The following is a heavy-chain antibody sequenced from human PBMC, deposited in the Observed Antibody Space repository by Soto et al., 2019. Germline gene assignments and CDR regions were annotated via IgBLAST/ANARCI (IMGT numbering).Heavy chain of an antibody. J-gene: IGHJ6*02. CDR3: ARAYGGNTYYYYGMDV. CDR1: GFTFSSYG. CDR2: IWYDGSNK. D-gene: IGHD4-17*01. V-gene: IGHV3-33*01. Sequence: QVQLVESGGGVVQPGRSLRLSCAASGFTFSSYGMHWVRQAPGKGLEWVAVIWYDGSNKYYADSVKGRFTISRENSKNTLYLQMNSLRAEDTAVYYCARAYGGNTYYYYGMDVWGQGTTVTVSS.